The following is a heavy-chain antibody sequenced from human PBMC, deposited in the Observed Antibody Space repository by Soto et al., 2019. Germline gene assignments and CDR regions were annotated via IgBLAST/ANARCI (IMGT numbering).Heavy chain of an antibody. J-gene: IGHJ6*03. CDR1: GFTFDDYA. CDR2: ISWNSGSI. V-gene: IGHV3-9*01. D-gene: IGHD3-16*02. Sequence: GGSLRLSCAASGFTFDDYAMHWVRQAPGKGLEWVSGISWNSGSIGYADSVKGRFTISRDNAKNSLYLQMNSLRAEDTAVYYCAREAMITFGGVIVYNYMDVWGKGTTVTVSS. CDR3: AREAMITFGGVIVYNYMDV.